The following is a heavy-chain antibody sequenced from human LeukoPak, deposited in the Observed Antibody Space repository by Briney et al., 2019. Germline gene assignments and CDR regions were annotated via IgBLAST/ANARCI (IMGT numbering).Heavy chain of an antibody. CDR1: GGSVSCGSYY. V-gene: IGHV4-61*01. J-gene: IGHJ4*02. D-gene: IGHD4-17*01. Sequence: SETLSLTCTVSGGSVSCGSYYWSWIRQPPGKGLEWIGYIYYSGSTNYNPSLKSRVTISVDTSKNQFSLKLSSVTAADTAVYYCARLEGGDNVDYWGQGTLVTVSS. CDR3: ARLEGGDNVDY. CDR2: IYYSGST.